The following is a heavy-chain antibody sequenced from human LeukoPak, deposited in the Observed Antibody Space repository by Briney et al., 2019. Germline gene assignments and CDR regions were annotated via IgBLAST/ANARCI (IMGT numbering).Heavy chain of an antibody. CDR2: ISSSGSTI. J-gene: IGHJ4*02. V-gene: IGHV3-48*03. CDR1: GFTFSSYE. CDR3: APWGYDSSGYPFDY. D-gene: IGHD3-22*01. Sequence: PGGSLRLSCAVSGFTFSSYEMNWVRQAPGKGLEWVSYISSSGSTIYYADSVKGRFTISRDNAKNSLYLQMNSLRAEDTAVYYCAPWGYDSSGYPFDYWGQGTLVTVSS.